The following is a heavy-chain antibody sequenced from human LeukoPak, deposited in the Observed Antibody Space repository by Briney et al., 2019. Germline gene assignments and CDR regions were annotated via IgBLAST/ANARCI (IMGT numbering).Heavy chain of an antibody. D-gene: IGHD3-3*01. CDR3: AKDRGGSAAYDFWSGYYSSPFDY. CDR1: GSTFSSYA. V-gene: IGHV3-23*01. CDR2: ISGSGGST. J-gene: IGHJ4*02. Sequence: GGSLRLSCAASGSTFSSYAMSWVRQAPGKGLEWVSAISGSGGSTYYADSVKGRFTISRDNSKNTLYLQMNSLRAEDTAVYYCAKDRGGSAAYDFWSGYYSSPFDYWGQGTLVTVSS.